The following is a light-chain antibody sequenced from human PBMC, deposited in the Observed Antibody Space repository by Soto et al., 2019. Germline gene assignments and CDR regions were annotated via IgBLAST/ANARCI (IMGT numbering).Light chain of an antibody. CDR3: SSYGGSNNPYV. V-gene: IGLV2-8*01. CDR2: DVS. Sequence: QSALTQPPSASWSPGESVAVSCTGTSSDIGAYNFVSWYQQHPGKAPKLMIFDVSRRPSGVPDRFSGSKSGNTATLIVSGLQAEDEADYYCSSYGGSNNPYVFGPGTKVTVL. J-gene: IGLJ1*01. CDR1: SSDIGAYNF.